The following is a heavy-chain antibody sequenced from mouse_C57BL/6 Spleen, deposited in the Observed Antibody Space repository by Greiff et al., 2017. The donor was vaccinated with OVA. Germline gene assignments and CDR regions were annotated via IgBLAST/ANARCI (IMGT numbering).Heavy chain of an antibody. CDR1: GYTFTDYN. CDR3: ARRWIYYGNYLFAY. CDR2: INPNNGGT. V-gene: IGHV1-18*01. D-gene: IGHD2-1*01. J-gene: IGHJ3*01. Sequence: VQLKQSGPELVKPGASVKIPCKASGYTFTDYNMDWVKQSHGKSLEWIGDINPNNGGTIYNQKFKGKATLTVDKSSSTAYMELRSLTSEDTAVYYCARRWIYYGNYLFAYWGQGTLVTVSA.